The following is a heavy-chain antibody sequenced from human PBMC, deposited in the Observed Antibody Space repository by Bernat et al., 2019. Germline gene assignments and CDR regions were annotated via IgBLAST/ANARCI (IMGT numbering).Heavy chain of an antibody. Sequence: QVQLQQWGAGLLKPSETLSLTCAVYGGSFSGYYWSWIRQPPGKGLEWIGKINHSGSTNYNPSLKSRVTISVDTSKNQFSLKLSSVTAADTAVYYCRGYEEYSGQTGDYRYFDYWGQGTLVTVSS. J-gene: IGHJ4*02. CDR3: RGYEEYSGQTGDYRYFDY. V-gene: IGHV4-34*01. D-gene: IGHD5-12*01. CDR1: GGSFSGYY. CDR2: INHSGST.